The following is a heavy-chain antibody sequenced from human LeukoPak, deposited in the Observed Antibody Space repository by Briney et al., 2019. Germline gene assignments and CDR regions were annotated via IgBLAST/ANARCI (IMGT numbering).Heavy chain of an antibody. CDR3: ARGPRGVIDYYGMDV. V-gene: IGHV4-31*03. J-gene: IGHJ6*02. Sequence: PSQTLSLTCTVSGGSIRSGGYYWSWIRQHPGKGLEWIGYIYYSGSTYYNPSLKSRVTISVDTSKNQFSLKLSSVTAADTAVYYCARGPRGVIDYYGMDVWGQGTTVTVSS. CDR2: IYYSGST. D-gene: IGHD3-3*01. CDR1: GGSIRSGGYY.